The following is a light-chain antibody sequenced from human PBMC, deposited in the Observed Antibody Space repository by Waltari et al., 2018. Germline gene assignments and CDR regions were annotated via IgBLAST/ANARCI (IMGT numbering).Light chain of an antibody. CDR3: SAWDSSLNTWL. V-gene: IGLV10-54*04. CDR1: SNNIGNEG. CDR2: RNN. J-gene: IGLJ3*02. Sequence: QAGLTQPPSVSKGLRQTATLTCTGNSNNIGNEGAEWLTHNQGHPPKLLAYRNNNRPSGISERFSASRSGNTASLTISGLQSEDEADYYCSAWDSSLNTWLFGGGTKLTVL.